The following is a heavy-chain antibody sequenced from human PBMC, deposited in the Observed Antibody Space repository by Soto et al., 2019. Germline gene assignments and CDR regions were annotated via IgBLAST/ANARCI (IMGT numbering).Heavy chain of an antibody. CDR3: ARASAMIVVTD. V-gene: IGHV4-59*01. Sequence: QVQLQESGPGLVKPSETLSLTCTVSGGSMSSYYWSWIRQPPGKGLEWIAYIYYSGSTNYNPSLKSRVTISVDTSKNQLSLKLSAVTAADTAVYYCARASAMIVVTDWGQGTLVTVSS. D-gene: IGHD3-22*01. CDR1: GGSMSSYY. CDR2: IYYSGST. J-gene: IGHJ4*02.